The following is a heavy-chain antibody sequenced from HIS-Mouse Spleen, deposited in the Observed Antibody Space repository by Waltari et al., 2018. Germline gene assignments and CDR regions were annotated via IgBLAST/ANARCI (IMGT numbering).Heavy chain of an antibody. CDR3: ARGPGGSYEYYFDY. V-gene: IGHV4-34*01. D-gene: IGHD1-26*01. CDR1: GGSFSGYY. J-gene: IGHJ4*02. CDR2: INHSGST. Sequence: QVQLQQWGAGLLKPSETLSLTCAVYGGSFSGYYWSWIRPPPGKRLEWIGEINHSGSTNYNPSLKSRVTISVDTSKNQFSLKLSSVTAADTAVYYCARGPGGSYEYYFDYWGQGTLVTVSS.